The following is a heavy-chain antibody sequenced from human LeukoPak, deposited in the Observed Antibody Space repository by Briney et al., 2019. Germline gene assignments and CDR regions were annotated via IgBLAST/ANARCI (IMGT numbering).Heavy chain of an antibody. D-gene: IGHD3-22*01. Sequence: GGSLRLSCAASGFTFSGSAMHWVRQASGEGLEWVGRIRSKANSYATAYAASVKGRFTISRDDSKNTAYLQMNSLKTEDTAVYYCTRHEGARDSSGYVDYWGQGTLVTVSS. V-gene: IGHV3-73*01. CDR2: IRSKANSYAT. J-gene: IGHJ4*02. CDR1: GFTFSGSA. CDR3: TRHEGARDSSGYVDY.